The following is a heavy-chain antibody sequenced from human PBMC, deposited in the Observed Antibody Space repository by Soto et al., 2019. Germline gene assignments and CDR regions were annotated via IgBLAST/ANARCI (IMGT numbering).Heavy chain of an antibody. CDR1: GFTFSSYS. J-gene: IGHJ4*02. CDR2: ISSSSTI. CDR3: ARGTTLIDY. V-gene: IGHV3-48*02. Sequence: EVQLVESGGGLVQPGGSLRLSCAASGFTFSSYSMNWVRQAPGKGLEWVSYISSSSTIYYADSVKGRFTISRDNAKNSLYLQMNSLRDEDTAVYYCARGTTLIDYWGQGTLVTVSS. D-gene: IGHD1-7*01.